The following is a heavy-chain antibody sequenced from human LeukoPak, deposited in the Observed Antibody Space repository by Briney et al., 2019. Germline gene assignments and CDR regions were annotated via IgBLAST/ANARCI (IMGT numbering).Heavy chain of an antibody. J-gene: IGHJ3*02. CDR3: AGAGGWYGAFDI. D-gene: IGHD6-19*01. V-gene: IGHV4-34*01. Sequence: PSETLSLTCAVYGGSFSGYYWSWIRQPPGKGLEWIGEINHSGSTNYNPSLKSRVTISVDTSKNQFSLKLSSVTAADTAVYYCAGAGGWYGAFDIWGQGTMVTVSS. CDR2: INHSGST. CDR1: GGSFSGYY.